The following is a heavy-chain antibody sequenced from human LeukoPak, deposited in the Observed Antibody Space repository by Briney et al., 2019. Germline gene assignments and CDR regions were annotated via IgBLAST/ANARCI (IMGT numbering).Heavy chain of an antibody. CDR1: GGSISSSSYY. V-gene: IGHV4-61*05. D-gene: IGHD3-10*01. Sequence: CXVSGGSISSSSYYWGWIRQPPGKGLEWIGYIYYSGNSNYNPSLKSRVTISVDASKNQFSLKLSSLTAADTAVYXXXXXXVLLSMEIWGKGTTVTISS. CDR3: XXXXVLLSMEI. J-gene: IGHJ6*04. CDR2: IYYSGNS.